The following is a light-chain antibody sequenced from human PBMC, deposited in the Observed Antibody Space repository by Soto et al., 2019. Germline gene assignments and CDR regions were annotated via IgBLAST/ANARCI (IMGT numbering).Light chain of an antibody. V-gene: IGLV2-8*01. J-gene: IGLJ1*01. Sequence: QSALTQPPSASGSPGQSVTISCTGTSSDVGGYNSVSWYQQHPGKAPKLIIYEVSKQPSGVPDRFSGSKSGNTASLTVSGLQDEDEADYYYNSYAGSYNCVFGTGTKLTVL. CDR2: EVS. CDR1: SSDVGGYNS. CDR3: NSYAGSYNCV.